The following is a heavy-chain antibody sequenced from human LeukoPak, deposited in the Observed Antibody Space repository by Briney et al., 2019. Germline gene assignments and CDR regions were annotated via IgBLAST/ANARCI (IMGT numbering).Heavy chain of an antibody. CDR3: ARDGRAGSLFAY. CDR2: ISYSGST. J-gene: IGHJ4*02. Sequence: SETLFLTCTVSGGSISGYYWSWIRQPPGKGLEWVGYISYSGSTNYNPSLKSRVTISVDTSKNQFSLKLSSVTAADTAIYYCARDGRAGSLFAYWGQGTLVTVSS. D-gene: IGHD6-19*01. V-gene: IGHV4-59*01. CDR1: GGSISGYY.